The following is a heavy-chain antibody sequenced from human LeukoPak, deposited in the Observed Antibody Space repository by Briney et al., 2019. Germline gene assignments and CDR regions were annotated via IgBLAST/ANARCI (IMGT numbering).Heavy chain of an antibody. Sequence: GASVKVSCKASGYTFTSYGISWVRQAPGQGLEWMGWISAYNGNTNYAQKLQGRVTMTTDTSTSTAYMELRSLRSDDTAVYYCARAAPLGAAGANWFDPWGQGTLVTVSS. CDR1: GYTFTSYG. J-gene: IGHJ5*02. CDR3: ARAAPLGAAGANWFDP. V-gene: IGHV1-18*01. CDR2: ISAYNGNT. D-gene: IGHD6-13*01.